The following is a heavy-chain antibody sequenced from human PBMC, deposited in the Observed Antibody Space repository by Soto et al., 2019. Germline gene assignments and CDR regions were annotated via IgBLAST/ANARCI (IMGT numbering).Heavy chain of an antibody. J-gene: IGHJ4*02. V-gene: IGHV3-23*01. D-gene: IGHD3-10*01. CDR2: ISGSGSRT. Sequence: GGSLRLSCAASGFTFNSYPMTWVRQAPGKGLEWVSTISGSGSRTDYAESVKGRSTISRDNSQNTLYLQMNSLRGEDTALYYCTRDPPGSGPDFDYWGQGTLVTVSS. CDR1: GFTFNSYP. CDR3: TRDPPGSGPDFDY.